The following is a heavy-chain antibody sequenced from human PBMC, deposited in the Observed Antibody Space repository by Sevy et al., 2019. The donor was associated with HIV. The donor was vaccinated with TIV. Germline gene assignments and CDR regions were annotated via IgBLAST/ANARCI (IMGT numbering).Heavy chain of an antibody. Sequence: SETLSLTCTVSGGSVSSGSYYWSWMRQPPGKGLEWIGYIYYSGSTNYNPSLKSRVTISVDTSKNQFSLKLSSVTAADTAVYYCATGDAYYYDSSGSFQHWGQGTLVTVSS. J-gene: IGHJ1*01. V-gene: IGHV4-61*01. CDR3: ATGDAYYYDSSGSFQH. D-gene: IGHD3-22*01. CDR1: GGSVSSGSYY. CDR2: IYYSGST.